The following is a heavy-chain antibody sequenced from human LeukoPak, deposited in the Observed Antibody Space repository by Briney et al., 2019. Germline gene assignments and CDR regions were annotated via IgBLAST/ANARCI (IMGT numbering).Heavy chain of an antibody. CDR1: GGSISSYY. V-gene: IGHV4-59*01. Sequence: SETLSLTCTVSGGSISSYYWSWIRQPPGKGLEWIGYIYYSGSTNYNPSLKSRVTISVDTSKNQFSLKLSSVTAADTAVYYCARIKVESSSWYDYYYYMDVWGKGTTVTVSS. CDR2: IYYSGST. J-gene: IGHJ6*03. D-gene: IGHD6-13*01. CDR3: ARIKVESSSWYDYYYYMDV.